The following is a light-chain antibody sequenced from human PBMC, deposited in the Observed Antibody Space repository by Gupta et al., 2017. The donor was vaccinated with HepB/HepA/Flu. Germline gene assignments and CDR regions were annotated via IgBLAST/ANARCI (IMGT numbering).Light chain of an antibody. Sequence: EIVLTQSPATLALSPGERVTLSCRASQNIRTSLAWYQHKPGLAPRLLIYDVSNRATSVPARFAGSGSGTDFTLAISSLEPEDFAVYYCQQRSKWPRTFGQGTRVEI. V-gene: IGKV3-11*01. CDR1: QNIRTS. J-gene: IGKJ1*01. CDR3: QQRSKWPRT. CDR2: DVS.